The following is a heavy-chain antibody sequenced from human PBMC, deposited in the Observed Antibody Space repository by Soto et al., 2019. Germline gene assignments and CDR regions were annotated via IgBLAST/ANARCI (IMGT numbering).Heavy chain of an antibody. D-gene: IGHD3-10*01. CDR1: GGTFSSYT. CDR2: IIPILGIA. J-gene: IGHJ6*02. CDR3: ARTRVTMVQGEMDV. V-gene: IGHV1-69*02. Sequence: QVQLVQSGAEVKKPGSSVKVSCKASGGTFSSYTISWVRQAPGQGLEWMGRIIPILGIANYAQKFQRRVTIAADKHTSTAYMELSSLSSEDTAVYYCARTRVTMVQGEMDVWGQGTTVTVSS.